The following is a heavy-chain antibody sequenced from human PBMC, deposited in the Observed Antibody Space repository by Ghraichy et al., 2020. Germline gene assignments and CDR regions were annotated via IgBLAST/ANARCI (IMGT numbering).Heavy chain of an antibody. CDR2: IGTFSGNT. Sequence: ASVKVCCKASGYSFTSYGISWVRQAPGQGLEWMGWIGTFSGNTDYSQKLQDRLTMTIDTSTSTAYMELRSMRSDDSAVYFCARDKGFCGTTSCYSPYFYGVDVWGQGTTVTVTS. CDR1: GYSFTSYG. D-gene: IGHD2-2*01. V-gene: IGHV1-18*01. J-gene: IGHJ6*02. CDR3: ARDKGFCGTTSCYSPYFYGVDV.